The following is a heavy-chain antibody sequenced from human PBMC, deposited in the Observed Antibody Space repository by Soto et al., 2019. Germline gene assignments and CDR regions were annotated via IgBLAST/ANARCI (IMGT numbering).Heavy chain of an antibody. CDR1: GGTFSSYT. D-gene: IGHD6-6*01. V-gene: IGHV1-69*02. J-gene: IGHJ4*02. CDR3: ARGGFDEYSSTLGD. Sequence: SVKVSCKASGGTFSSYTISWVRQAPGQGLEWMGRIIPILGIANYAQKFQGRVTITADKSTSTAYMELSSLRSEDTAVYYCARGGFDEYSSTLGDWGQGTLVTVSS. CDR2: IIPILGIA.